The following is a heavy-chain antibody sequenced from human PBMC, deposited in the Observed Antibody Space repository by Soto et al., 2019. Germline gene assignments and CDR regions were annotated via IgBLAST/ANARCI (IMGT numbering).Heavy chain of an antibody. J-gene: IGHJ4*02. D-gene: IGHD3-22*01. CDR3: AKPPHYYDSSGYDS. Sequence: VHLLESGGGSVQPGGSLRLSCAASGFSFSSYALSWVRQAPGKGLEWVSAISGSGGSTFYADSVKGRFTISRDNSKNTMYLQMNSLRAEDTALYYCAKPPHYYDSSGYDSWGQGTLVTVSS. CDR2: ISGSGGST. V-gene: IGHV3-23*01. CDR1: GFSFSSYA.